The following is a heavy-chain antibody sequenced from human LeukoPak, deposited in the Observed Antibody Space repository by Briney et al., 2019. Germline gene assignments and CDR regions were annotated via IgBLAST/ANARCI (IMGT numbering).Heavy chain of an antibody. J-gene: IGHJ5*02. V-gene: IGHV4-39*07. D-gene: IGHD6-13*01. CDR1: GVSISSSSYY. Sequence: SETLSLTCNVSGVSISSSSYYWGWIRQPPGKGLEWIGSIYSSGSTYYNPSLKSRVTISVDTSKNQFSLKLSSVTAADTAVYYCARLGGPAAGHNWFDPWGQGTLVIVSS. CDR3: ARLGGPAAGHNWFDP. CDR2: IYSSGST.